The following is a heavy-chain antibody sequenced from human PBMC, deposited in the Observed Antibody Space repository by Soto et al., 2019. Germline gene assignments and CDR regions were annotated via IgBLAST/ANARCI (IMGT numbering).Heavy chain of an antibody. CDR2: IYYSGRT. Sequence: QVQLQESGPGLVKPSQTLSLTCTVSGVSISSGGYYWGWIRQHPGKGLEWIGNIYYSGRTYYNPSLKSRVIMSVDTSKNHFSLKLSSVTAADTAMYYCPSVIGGDSEYYFDYWGQGTLVTVSS. V-gene: IGHV4-31*03. D-gene: IGHD4-17*01. CDR1: GVSISSGGYY. CDR3: PSVIGGDSEYYFDY. J-gene: IGHJ4*02.